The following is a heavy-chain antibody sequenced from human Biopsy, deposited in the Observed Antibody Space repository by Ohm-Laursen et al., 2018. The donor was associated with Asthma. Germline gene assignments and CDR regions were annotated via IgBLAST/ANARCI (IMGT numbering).Heavy chain of an antibody. CDR1: GGTFSRYA. CDR2: IIPIFGTA. D-gene: IGHD3-9*01. J-gene: IGHJ3*02. V-gene: IGHV1-69*05. CDR3: ARTYYDFLTGQVNDAFAI. Sequence: SVKVSCKASGGTFSRYAISWVRQAPGQGLEWMGGIIPIFGTANYAQKFQGRVTITRDTSASTAYMELSSLRSEDTAVYYCARTYYDFLTGQVNDAFAIWGQGTMVTVSS.